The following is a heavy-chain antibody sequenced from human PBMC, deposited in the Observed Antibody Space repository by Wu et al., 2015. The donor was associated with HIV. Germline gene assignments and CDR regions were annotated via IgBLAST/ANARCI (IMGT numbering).Heavy chain of an antibody. CDR3: ARDRELAVAANEDAFDI. CDR2: IKPSGGST. CDR1: GIHLHPTT. Sequence: QVQLVQSGAEVKKPGASVKVSCKASGIHLHPTTMYTGYGQAPGQGLEWMGVIKPSGGSTSYAQKFQGRVTMTRDTSTSTVYMELSSLRSEDTAVYYCARDRELAVAANEDAFDIWAKGQWSPSLQ. J-gene: IGHJ3*02. V-gene: IGHV1-46*01. D-gene: IGHD6-19*01.